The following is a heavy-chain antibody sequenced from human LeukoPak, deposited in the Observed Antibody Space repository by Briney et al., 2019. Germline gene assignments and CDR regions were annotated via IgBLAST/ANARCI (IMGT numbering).Heavy chain of an antibody. J-gene: IGHJ3*02. D-gene: IGHD2-15*01. CDR1: GGSFSGYY. V-gene: IGHV4-34*01. CDR3: ARGWAALINDAFDI. Sequence: PSETLSLTCAVYGGSFSGYYWSWIRQPPGKGLEWIGEINHSGSTNYNPSLKSRVTISVDTSKNQFSLKLSSVTAADTAVYYCARGWAALINDAFDIWGQGTMVTVSS. CDR2: INHSGST.